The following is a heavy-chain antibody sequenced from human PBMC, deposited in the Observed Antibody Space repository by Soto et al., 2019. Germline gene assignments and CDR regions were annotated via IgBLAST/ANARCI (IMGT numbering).Heavy chain of an antibody. CDR2: ISGSGGST. CDR1: GLTFSSYA. Sequence: GGSLRLSCAASGLTFSSYAMSWVRQAPGKGLEWVSAISGSGGSTYYADSVKGRFTISRDNSKNTLYLQMNSLRAEDTAVYYCAKDLDIVVVPAAIDWFDPWGQGTLVTVSS. CDR3: AKDLDIVVVPAAIDWFDP. J-gene: IGHJ5*02. D-gene: IGHD2-2*03. V-gene: IGHV3-23*01.